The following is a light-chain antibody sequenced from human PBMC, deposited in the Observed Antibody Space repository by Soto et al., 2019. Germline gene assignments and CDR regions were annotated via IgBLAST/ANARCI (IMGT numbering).Light chain of an antibody. V-gene: IGLV2-23*03. CDR2: EGS. Sequence: QSALTQPASVSGSPGQSITMSCTGTSSDVGGYNLVSWYHQHPGKAPKLMIYEGSKRPSGVSNRFSGSKSGNTASLTISGLQAEDEADYYCSSYAGSSTFVVFGGGTKLTVL. CDR1: SSDVGGYNL. CDR3: SSYAGSSTFVV. J-gene: IGLJ2*01.